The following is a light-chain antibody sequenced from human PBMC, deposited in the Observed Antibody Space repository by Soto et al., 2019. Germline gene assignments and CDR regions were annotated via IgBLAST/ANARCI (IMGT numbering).Light chain of an antibody. CDR1: QSVSSSY. J-gene: IGKJ2*01. V-gene: IGKV3-20*01. CDR2: GAS. CDR3: QEYGSSPPYT. Sequence: EIVLTQSPGTLSLSPGERATLSCRASQSVSSSYLAWYQQKPGQAPRLLIYGASSRATGIPDRFSGSGSGTAFTLTISRLELEDFAVYYGQEYGSSPPYTFGQGTQLEIK.